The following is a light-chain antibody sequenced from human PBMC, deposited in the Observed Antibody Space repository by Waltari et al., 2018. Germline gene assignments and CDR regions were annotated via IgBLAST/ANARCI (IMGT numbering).Light chain of an antibody. J-gene: IGKJ2*01. V-gene: IGKV2-28*01. Sequence: DIVMTQSPLSLAVTPGEPASIPCRSTQSLLHSNGYNYLDWYLQKPGQSPQLLISLGSNRASGVPDRFVGSGAGTDFTLKISRVKAEDVGVYYCMQALQTPPYTFGQGTKLQIK. CDR2: LGS. CDR1: QSLLHSNGYNY. CDR3: MQALQTPPYT.